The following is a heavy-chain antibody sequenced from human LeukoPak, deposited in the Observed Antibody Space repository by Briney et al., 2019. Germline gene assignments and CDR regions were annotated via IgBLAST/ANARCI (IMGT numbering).Heavy chain of an antibody. J-gene: IGHJ5*01. CDR2: IYYNGTT. CDR1: GDSFSTYY. D-gene: IGHD7-27*01. V-gene: IGHV4-59*08. Sequence: PSETLSLTCTVSGDSFSTYYWSWIRQPPGKGLEWIGYIYYNGTTDSNPSLESRVTISLDTSKNHFSLKLNSATAADTAVYYCARQSSDWGNWFDLWGQGALVTVSS. CDR3: ARQSSDWGNWFDL.